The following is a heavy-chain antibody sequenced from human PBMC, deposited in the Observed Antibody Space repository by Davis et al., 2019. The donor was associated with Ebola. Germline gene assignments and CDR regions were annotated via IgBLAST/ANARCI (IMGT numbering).Heavy chain of an antibody. CDR2: PGTSADT. V-gene: IGHV3-23*01. Sequence: PGGPLRPSCAASGFTFRNNWMHWARQSPGKGPEWVSTPGTSADTYYADSVKGRFTISRDNSRNTLYLQMNGLRVEDTAIYYCAKDTSNIWFDVWGQGTMVTVSS. D-gene: IGHD1-26*01. CDR3: AKDTSNIWFDV. J-gene: IGHJ3*01. CDR1: GFTFRNNW.